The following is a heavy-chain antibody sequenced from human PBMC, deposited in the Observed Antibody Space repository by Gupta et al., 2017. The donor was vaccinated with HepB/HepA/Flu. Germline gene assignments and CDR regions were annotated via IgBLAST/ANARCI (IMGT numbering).Heavy chain of an antibody. CDR1: GVTLHSHA. CDR3: ARDPVRARVPTQPWYFDL. V-gene: IGHV1-69*06. Sequence: QVQLVQSGAEVKKPASSVKVSCKASGVTLHSHAITWVRQAPGQGLEWMGGIIPIFGTVDYAQKFQGRVTITADKSTSTAYMELTSLRSEDTAVYYGARDPVRARVPTQPWYFDLWGRGTLVTVSS. D-gene: IGHD2-2*01. J-gene: IGHJ2*01. CDR2: IIPIFGTV.